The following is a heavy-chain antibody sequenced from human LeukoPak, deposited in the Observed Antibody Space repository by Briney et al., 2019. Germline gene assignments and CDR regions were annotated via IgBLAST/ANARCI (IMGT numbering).Heavy chain of an antibody. D-gene: IGHD5-12*01. J-gene: IGHJ4*02. V-gene: IGHV3-11*04. CDR3: ARGLYSGYDYYFDT. CDR2: ISSSGSTI. CDR1: GFTFSDYY. Sequence: GGSLRLSCAASGFTFSDYYMSWIRQAPGKGLEWVSYISSSGSTIYYADSVKGRFTISRDNAKNSLYLQMNSLRAEDTAVYYCARGLYSGYDYYFDTWGQGTLVTVSS.